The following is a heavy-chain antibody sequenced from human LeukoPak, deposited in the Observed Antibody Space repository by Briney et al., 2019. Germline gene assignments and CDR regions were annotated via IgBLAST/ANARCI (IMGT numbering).Heavy chain of an antibody. CDR3: ARIGLENFYDL. CDR1: GFTFSGFS. Sequence: PGGSLRLSCAASGFTFSGFSMHWIRQAPGRGLEYVSAINGNGDKTFYTDSVRGRFTIFRDNSMNTLLLQMGSLRGEDTALYFCARIGLENFYDLWGQGTLVTVSS. V-gene: IGHV3-64*02. J-gene: IGHJ5*02. D-gene: IGHD2/OR15-2a*01. CDR2: INGNGDKT.